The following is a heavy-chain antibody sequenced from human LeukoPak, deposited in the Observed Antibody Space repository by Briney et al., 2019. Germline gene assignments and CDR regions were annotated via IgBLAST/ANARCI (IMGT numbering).Heavy chain of an antibody. V-gene: IGHV3-23*01. D-gene: IGHD3-10*01. CDR3: AKSVQLLWFGESSPGY. J-gene: IGHJ4*02. Sequence: PGGSLRLSCAASGFTFSSYAMSWVRQAPGKGLEWVSAISGSGGSTYYADSVKCRFTISRDNSKNTLYLQMNSLRAEDTAVYYCAKSVQLLWFGESSPGYWGQGTLVTVSS. CDR2: ISGSGGST. CDR1: GFTFSSYA.